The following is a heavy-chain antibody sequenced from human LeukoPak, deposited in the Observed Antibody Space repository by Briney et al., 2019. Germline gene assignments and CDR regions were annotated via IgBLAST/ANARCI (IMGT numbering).Heavy chain of an antibody. CDR1: GFTFSSYW. CDR2: IKQDGSEK. D-gene: IGHD4-17*01. V-gene: IGHV3-7*01. CDR3: ARGDYGDYPNYYYYGMDV. J-gene: IGHJ6*02. Sequence: GGSLRLSCAASGFTFSSYWMSWVRQAPGKGLEWVANIKQDGSEKYYVDSVKGRFTISRDNSKNTLYLQMNSLRAEDTAVYYCARGDYGDYPNYYYYGMDVWGQGTTVTVSS.